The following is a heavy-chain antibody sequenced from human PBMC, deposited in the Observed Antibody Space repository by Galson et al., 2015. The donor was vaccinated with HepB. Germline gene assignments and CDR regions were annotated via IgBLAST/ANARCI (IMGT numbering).Heavy chain of an antibody. V-gene: IGHV1-18*04. CDR1: GYTFTSYG. J-gene: IGHJ3*02. D-gene: IGHD5-18*01. CDR2: ISAYNGNT. CDR3: ARDRYSYGSGDAFDI. Sequence: SVKVSCKASGYTFTSYGISWVRQAPGQGLEWMGWISAYNGNTNYAQKLQGRVTMTTDTSTSTAYMELRSLRSDDTAVYYCARDRYSYGSGDAFDIWGQGTMVTVSS.